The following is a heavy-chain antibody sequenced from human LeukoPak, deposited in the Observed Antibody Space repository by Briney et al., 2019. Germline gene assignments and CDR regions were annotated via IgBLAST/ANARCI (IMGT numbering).Heavy chain of an antibody. CDR1: GYTFTGYY. CDR3: ARALGARGYYYYMDV. D-gene: IGHD4/OR15-4a*01. V-gene: IGHV1-2*02. CDR2: INPNSGGT. Sequence: ASVKVSCKASGYTFTGYYLHWVRQAPGQGLEWMGWINPNSGGTNYAQKFQGRVTMTRDTSTSTVYMELSSLRSEDTAVYYCARALGARGYYYYMDVWGKGTTVTISS. J-gene: IGHJ6*03.